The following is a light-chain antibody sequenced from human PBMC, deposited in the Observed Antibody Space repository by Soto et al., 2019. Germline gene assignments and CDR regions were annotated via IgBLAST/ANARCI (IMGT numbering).Light chain of an antibody. V-gene: IGKV3-20*01. CDR2: GAS. CDR3: QEYGSSRT. CDR1: QSVSSSNY. J-gene: IGKJ1*01. Sequence: EIVLTQSPGTLSLSPGESATLSCRASQSVSSSNYLAWYQQKPGQAPRLLIYGASSRATGIPDRFSGSGSGTDFILTLSRLEPEDSAIYYCQEYGSSRTFGQGTKVEIK.